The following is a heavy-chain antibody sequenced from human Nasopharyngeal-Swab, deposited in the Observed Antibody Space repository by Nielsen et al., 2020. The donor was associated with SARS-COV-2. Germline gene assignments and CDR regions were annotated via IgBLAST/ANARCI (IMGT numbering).Heavy chain of an antibody. Sequence: GESLKISCAASGFTFRSYSMNWVRQAPGKGLEWVSSISSSGNYIYYADSVKVRFTISRDNAKNSLYLQMNSLRAEDTAVYYCARQDSGWYYFDYWGQGILVTVSS. CDR1: GFTFRSYS. V-gene: IGHV3-21*01. CDR3: ARQDSGWYYFDY. D-gene: IGHD6-19*01. J-gene: IGHJ4*02. CDR2: ISSSGNYI.